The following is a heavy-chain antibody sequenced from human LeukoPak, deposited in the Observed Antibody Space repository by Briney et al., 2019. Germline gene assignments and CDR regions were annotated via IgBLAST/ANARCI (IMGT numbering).Heavy chain of an antibody. Sequence: GGSLRLSCAASGFTVSSNYMSWVRQAPGKGLEWVSVIYGGGGTYYSDSVKGRFTISRDNSKNTLYLQMNSLRAEDTAVYYCARTYYDYIWGSYRYGYFGSWGQGTLVTVSS. CDR3: ARTYYDYIWGSYRYGYFGS. D-gene: IGHD3-16*02. CDR1: GFTVSSNY. J-gene: IGHJ4*02. V-gene: IGHV3-53*01. CDR2: IYGGGGT.